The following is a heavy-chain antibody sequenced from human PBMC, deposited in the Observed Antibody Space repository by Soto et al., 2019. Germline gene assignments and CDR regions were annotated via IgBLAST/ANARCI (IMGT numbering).Heavy chain of an antibody. CDR2: ISSSSSYI. V-gene: IGHV3-21*01. J-gene: IGHJ4*02. CDR3: ARDSGPRLRFDY. D-gene: IGHD4-17*01. Sequence: PGGSLRLSCAASGFTFSSYSMNWVRPASGKGLEWVSSISSSSSYIYYADSVKGRFTISRDNAKNSLYLQMNSLRAEDTAVYYCARDSGPRLRFDYWGQGTLVTVSS. CDR1: GFTFSSYS.